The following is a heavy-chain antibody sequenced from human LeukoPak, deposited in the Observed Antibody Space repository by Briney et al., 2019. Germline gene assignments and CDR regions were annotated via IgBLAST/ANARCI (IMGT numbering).Heavy chain of an antibody. V-gene: IGHV3-30*18. J-gene: IGHJ4*02. D-gene: IGHD3-10*01. CDR2: ISYDGSNK. CDR3: AKDRIRITMVRGAPILDY. Sequence: GGSLRLSCAASGFTFSSYGMHWVRQAPGKGLEWVVVISYDGSNKYYADSVKGRFTISRDNSKNTLYLQMNSLRAEDTAVYYCAKDRIRITMVRGAPILDYWGQGTLVTVSS. CDR1: GFTFSSYG.